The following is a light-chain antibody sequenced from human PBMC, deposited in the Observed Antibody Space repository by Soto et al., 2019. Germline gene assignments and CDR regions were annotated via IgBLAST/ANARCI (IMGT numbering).Light chain of an antibody. CDR1: QSVSSSY. Sequence: EIVLTQSPGTLSLSPGERATLSCRASQSVSSSYLAWYQQKPGQAPRLLIYGASSRATGIPDRFSGSGSGTDFTLTISRLEPEDFATYYCQQLNRLSTFGQGTKVDIK. CDR2: GAS. J-gene: IGKJ2*01. CDR3: QQLNRLST. V-gene: IGKV3-20*01.